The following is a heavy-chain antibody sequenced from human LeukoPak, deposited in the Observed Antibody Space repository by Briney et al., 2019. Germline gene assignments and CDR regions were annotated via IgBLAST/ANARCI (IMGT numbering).Heavy chain of an antibody. Sequence: PGGSLRLSCVASGLTFSIYTMTWFRQAPGKGLEWVSSISGSGDNTYFADSVKGRFTLSRDNSRNTLFLQMDSLRVEDTAVYYCAKAKGGLWGQGTLVTVSS. J-gene: IGHJ4*02. CDR1: GLTFSIYT. CDR3: AKAKGGL. CDR2: ISGSGDNT. D-gene: IGHD2-15*01. V-gene: IGHV3-23*01.